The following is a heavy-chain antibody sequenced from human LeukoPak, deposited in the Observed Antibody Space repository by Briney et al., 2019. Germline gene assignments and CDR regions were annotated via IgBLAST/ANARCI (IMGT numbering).Heavy chain of an antibody. V-gene: IGHV4-61*02. Sequence: SETLSLTCTVSGGSISSGSCYWSWIRQPAGKGLVWIGRIYTSGSTNYNPSLKSRVTISVDTSKNQFSLKLSSVTAADTAVYYCAGCGTRDYSNVWGQGTLVTVSS. D-gene: IGHD4-11*01. CDR2: IYTSGST. CDR1: GGSISSGSCY. CDR3: AGCGTRDYSNV. J-gene: IGHJ4*02.